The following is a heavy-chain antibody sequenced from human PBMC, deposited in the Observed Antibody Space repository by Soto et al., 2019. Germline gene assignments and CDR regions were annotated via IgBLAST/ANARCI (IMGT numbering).Heavy chain of an antibody. Sequence: GGSLRLSCVASGFTFISSFMGWIRQAPGKGLEWVANINQDGGVTYYVDSVEGRFTISRDDTKDSLYLQMNSLRGEDTAIYYCARYYRGSGRYFFDYWGQGTPVTVSS. J-gene: IGHJ4*02. CDR3: ARYYRGSGRYFFDY. V-gene: IGHV3-7*03. CDR1: GFTFISSF. CDR2: INQDGGVT. D-gene: IGHD6-19*01.